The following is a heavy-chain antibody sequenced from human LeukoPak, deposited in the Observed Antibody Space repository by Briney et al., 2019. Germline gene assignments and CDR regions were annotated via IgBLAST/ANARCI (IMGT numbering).Heavy chain of an antibody. V-gene: IGHV3-74*01. D-gene: IGHD4-17*01. CDR2: INSDESST. CDR1: GFTFSSYW. Sequence: AGGSLRLSCAASGFTFSSYWMHWVRQAPGKGLVWVSRINSDESSTNYADSVKGRFTISRDNSKNTLYLQMNSLRAEDTAVYYCVKDQYDYGAFDIWGQGTMVTVSS. CDR3: VKDQYDYGAFDI. J-gene: IGHJ3*02.